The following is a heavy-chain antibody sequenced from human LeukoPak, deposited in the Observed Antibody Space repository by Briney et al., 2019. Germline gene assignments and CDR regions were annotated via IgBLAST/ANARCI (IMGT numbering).Heavy chain of an antibody. Sequence: GGSLRLSCAASGFTFSSYTMNWVRQAPGKGLEWVSSISSTSNYIYYANSVKGRFTISRDNAKNSLYLQMNSLRAEDTAVYYCATPSSPSFYYYYMDVWGKGTTVTVSS. CDR3: ATPSSPSFYYYYMDV. CDR1: GFTFSSYT. CDR2: ISSTSNYI. J-gene: IGHJ6*03. D-gene: IGHD3-16*02. V-gene: IGHV3-21*01.